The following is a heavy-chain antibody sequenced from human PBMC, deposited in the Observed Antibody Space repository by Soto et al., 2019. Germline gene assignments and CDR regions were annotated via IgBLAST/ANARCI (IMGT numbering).Heavy chain of an antibody. D-gene: IGHD3-9*01. Sequence: ASVKVSCKASGFTFSSSAMQWVRQARGQRLEWIGWIVVGSGNTNYAQKLQERVTITREMSTSTAYMELSSLRSEDTAVYYCAANSDILTGYYELDYWGQGTLVTVSS. CDR1: GFTFSSSA. J-gene: IGHJ4*02. CDR2: IVVGSGNT. CDR3: AANSDILTGYYELDY. V-gene: IGHV1-58*02.